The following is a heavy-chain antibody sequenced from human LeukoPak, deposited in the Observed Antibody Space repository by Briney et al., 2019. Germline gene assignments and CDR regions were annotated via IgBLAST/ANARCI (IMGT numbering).Heavy chain of an antibody. CDR1: GSSLTTTYY. CDR3: ARNSSGNYFDY. CDR2: IYNSGST. D-gene: IGHD1-26*01. V-gene: IGHV4-38-2*02. J-gene: IGHJ4*02. Sequence: SETLSLTCTVSGSSLTTTYYWAWFRQPPGKELEWIGSIYNSGSTHYNPSLKSRVTISVDTSKNQFSLKLSSVTAADTAVYYCARNSSGNYFDYWGQGTLVTVSS.